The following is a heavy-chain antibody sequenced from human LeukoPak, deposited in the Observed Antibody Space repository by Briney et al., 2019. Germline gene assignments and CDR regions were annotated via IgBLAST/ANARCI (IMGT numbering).Heavy chain of an antibody. CDR1: GFPFSSYS. Sequence: GGSLRLSCAASGFPFSSYSMNWVRQAPGEGLEWVSYISSSRTTSYADSVKGRFTISRDNAKNSLYLQMNSLRAEDTAVYYCARCTGPGIAPDYWGQGTLVTVSS. D-gene: IGHD6-13*01. J-gene: IGHJ4*02. V-gene: IGHV3-48*01. CDR3: ARCTGPGIAPDY. CDR2: ISSSRTT.